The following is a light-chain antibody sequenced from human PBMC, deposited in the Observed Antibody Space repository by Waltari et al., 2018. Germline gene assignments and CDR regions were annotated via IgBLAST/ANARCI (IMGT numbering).Light chain of an antibody. CDR1: SSDVGGYNF. Sequence: QSALSQPASVSGSPGQSITISCTGTSSDVGGYNFVSWYQQHPGKAPQLMIYEVSTRASGVSNRFSAAKSGNTASLTISGLQAEDEADYYCSSYTSGSTLVVFGGGTKLTVL. J-gene: IGLJ2*01. V-gene: IGLV2-14*01. CDR3: SSYTSGSTLVV. CDR2: EVS.